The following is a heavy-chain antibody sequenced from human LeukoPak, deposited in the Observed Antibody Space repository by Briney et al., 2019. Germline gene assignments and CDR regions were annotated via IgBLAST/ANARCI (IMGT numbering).Heavy chain of an antibody. V-gene: IGHV4-59*11. CDR2: SYYSGRP. J-gene: IGHJ5*02. CDR1: GGSISSHY. Sequence: SETLSLTCTVSGGSISSHYWSWIRQPPGKGLEWIGYSYYSGRPNYNPSLKSRLPISVDQSKTQFYLKLRSVTAADTAVYYCARDSGYRGSSGWYNWFDPWGQGTLVTVSS. CDR3: ARDSGYRGSSGWYNWFDP. D-gene: IGHD6-19*01.